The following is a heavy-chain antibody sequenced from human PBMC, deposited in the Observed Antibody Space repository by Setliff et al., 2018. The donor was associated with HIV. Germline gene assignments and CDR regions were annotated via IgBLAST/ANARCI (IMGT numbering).Heavy chain of an antibody. CDR2: INPSSGDT. V-gene: IGHV1-2*02. D-gene: IGHD2-15*01. Sequence: ASVKVSCKASGYTFTGYYVHWVRQAPGQGPEWMGWINPSSGDTNYAQKFQGRVSMTRDTSIFTAYMELSRLGSDDTAVYYCARGAVDDDYFEYWGQGTLVTVSS. J-gene: IGHJ4*02. CDR3: ARGAVDDDYFEY. CDR1: GYTFTGYY.